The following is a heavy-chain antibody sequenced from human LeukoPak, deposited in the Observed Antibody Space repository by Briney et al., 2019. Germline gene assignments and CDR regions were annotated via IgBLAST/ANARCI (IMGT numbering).Heavy chain of an antibody. V-gene: IGHV1-2*02. J-gene: IGHJ4*02. Sequence: ASVKVSCKASGYTFTGYYMHWVRQAPGQGLEWMGWINPNSGGTNYAQKFQGRVTMTRDTSISTAYMELSRLRSDDTAVYYCARYYCPNDVCQGFDYWGQGTLVTVSS. CDR2: INPNSGGT. D-gene: IGHD2-8*01. CDR3: ARYYCPNDVCQGFDY. CDR1: GYTFTGYY.